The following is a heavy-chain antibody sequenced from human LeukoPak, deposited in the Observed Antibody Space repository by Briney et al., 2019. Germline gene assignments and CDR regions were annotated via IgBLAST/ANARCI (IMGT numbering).Heavy chain of an antibody. CDR3: AKDQDYGGNSGYFDL. CDR2: ISWDGGNT. J-gene: IGHJ2*01. Sequence: PGGSLRLSCAASGFTFDDYTMHWVRQASGKGLEWVSLISWDGGNTYYADSVKGRFTISRDNRKNSLYLQMNSLRTEDTALYYCAKDQDYGGNSGYFDLWGRGTLVTVSS. V-gene: IGHV3-43*01. CDR1: GFTFDDYT. D-gene: IGHD4-23*01.